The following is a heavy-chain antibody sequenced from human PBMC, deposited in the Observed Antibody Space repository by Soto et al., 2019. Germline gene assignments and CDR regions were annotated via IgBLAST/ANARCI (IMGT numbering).Heavy chain of an antibody. CDR1: GFTFSSYS. V-gene: IGHV3-48*01. Sequence: GGSLRLSCAASGFTFSSYSMNWVRQAPGKGLEWVSYISSSSSTIYYADYVKGRFTISRDNAKNSLYLQMNSLRAEDTAVYYCARGPVAAGGDNWFDPWGQGTLVTVSS. CDR3: ARGPVAAGGDNWFDP. CDR2: ISSSSSTI. D-gene: IGHD6-19*01. J-gene: IGHJ5*02.